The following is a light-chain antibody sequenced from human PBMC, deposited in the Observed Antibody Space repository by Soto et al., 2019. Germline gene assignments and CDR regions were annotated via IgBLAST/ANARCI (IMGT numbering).Light chain of an antibody. CDR3: QQYDNLPIT. CDR1: QDISNY. J-gene: IGKJ5*01. CDR2: DAP. V-gene: IGKV1-33*01. Sequence: DIQMTQSPSSLSASVGDRVTITCQASQDISNYLNWYQQKPGKAPKLLIYDAPNLETGVPSTLSGSGSGTDFTFTISSLQPEYIATQYCQQYDNLPITFGQGTRLEIK.